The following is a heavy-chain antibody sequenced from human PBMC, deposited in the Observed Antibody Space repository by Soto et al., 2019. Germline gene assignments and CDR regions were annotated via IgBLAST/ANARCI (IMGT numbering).Heavy chain of an antibody. Sequence: GASVKVSCKASGYTFTSYDINWVRQATGQGLEWMGWMNPNSGNTGYAQKFQGRVTMTRNTSISTAYMELSSLRSEDTAVYYCATECSGGSCYSGAVASDIWGQGTMVTASS. D-gene: IGHD2-15*01. J-gene: IGHJ3*02. CDR3: ATECSGGSCYSGAVASDI. CDR1: GYTFTSYD. V-gene: IGHV1-8*01. CDR2: MNPNSGNT.